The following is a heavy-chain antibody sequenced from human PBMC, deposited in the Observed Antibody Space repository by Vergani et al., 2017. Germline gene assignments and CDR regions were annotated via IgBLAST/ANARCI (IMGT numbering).Heavy chain of an antibody. CDR3: ARRGGRHYYDCMDV. V-gene: IGHV4-59*08. J-gene: IGHJ6*02. Sequence: QVQLQESGPGLVKPSETLSLTCPVSGGSISSYYWSWIRQPPGKGLEWIGYIYYSGSTNYNPSLKRRVTISVDTSKNQFSLKLSSVTAADTAVYYCARRGGRHYYDCMDVWGQGTTVTVSS. CDR2: IYYSGST. D-gene: IGHD2-15*01. CDR1: GGSISSYY.